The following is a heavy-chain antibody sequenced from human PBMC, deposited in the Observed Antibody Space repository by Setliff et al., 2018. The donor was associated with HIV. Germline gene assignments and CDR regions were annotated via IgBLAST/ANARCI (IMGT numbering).Heavy chain of an antibody. CDR2: LYTSGSA. CDR1: GGSISSFY. J-gene: IGHJ6*03. Sequence: KAWETLSLTCTVSGGSISSFYRSWIRQPAGKGLEWIGRLYTSGSANYIPSLKRRVTMSGDTSKNQLSLRLSSVTAADPAVYYCARETNYDSSVHYMDVWGKGTTVTVSS. D-gene: IGHD3-22*01. V-gene: IGHV4-4*07. CDR3: ARETNYDSSVHYMDV.